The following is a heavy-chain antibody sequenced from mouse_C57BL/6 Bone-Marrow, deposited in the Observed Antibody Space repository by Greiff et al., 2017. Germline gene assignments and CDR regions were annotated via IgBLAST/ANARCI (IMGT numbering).Heavy chain of an antibody. V-gene: IGHV1-64*01. Sequence: QVQLQQPGAELVKPGASVKLSCKASGYTFTSYWMHWVKQRPGQGLEWIGMIHPNSGSTNYNEKFKSKATLTVDKSSSTAYMQLSSLTSEDSAVDYCARSYYDDDGLAYWGQGTLVTVSA. CDR3: ARSYYDDDGLAY. CDR2: IHPNSGST. D-gene: IGHD2-4*01. J-gene: IGHJ3*01. CDR1: GYTFTSYW.